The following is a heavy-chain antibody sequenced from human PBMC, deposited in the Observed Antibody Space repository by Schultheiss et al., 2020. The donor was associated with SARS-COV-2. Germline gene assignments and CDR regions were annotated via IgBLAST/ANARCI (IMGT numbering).Heavy chain of an antibody. CDR3: ARWVQGDFDY. CDR1: GFTFSSYS. V-gene: IGHV3-21*01. CDR2: ISSSSSYI. J-gene: IGHJ4*02. Sequence: GGSLRLSCAASGFTFSSYSMNWVRQAPGKGLEWVSSISSSSSYIYYADSVKGRFTISRDNAKNTLYLQMNSLRAEDTAVYYCARWVQGDFDYWDQGTLVTVSS.